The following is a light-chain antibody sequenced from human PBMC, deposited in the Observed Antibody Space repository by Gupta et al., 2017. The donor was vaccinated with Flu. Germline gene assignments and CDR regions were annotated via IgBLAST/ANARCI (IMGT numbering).Light chain of an antibody. CDR2: GAS. CDR3: QQYGSSPRT. J-gene: IGKJ1*01. V-gene: IGKV3-20*01. Sequence: VFTPPPAPLSSSLGDTATLTCRASQSVSSSYLAWYQQKPGQAPKLLIYGASSRATGIPDRFSGSGSGTDFTLTISRLEPEDFAVYYCQQYGSSPRTFGQGTKVEIK. CDR1: QSVSSSY.